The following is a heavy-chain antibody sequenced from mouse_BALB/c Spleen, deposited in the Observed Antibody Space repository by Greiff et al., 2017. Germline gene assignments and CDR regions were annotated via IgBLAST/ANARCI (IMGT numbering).Heavy chain of an antibody. J-gene: IGHJ2*01. CDR3: VGEGTVVDYFDY. CDR2: IRSKSNNYAT. D-gene: IGHD1-1*01. Sequence: EVQRVESGGGLVQPKGSLKLSCAASGFTFNTYAMNWVRQAPGKGLEWVARIRSKSNNYATYYADSVKDRFTISRDDSQSMLYLQMNNLKTEDTAMYYCVGEGTVVDYFDYWGQGTTLTVSS. CDR1: GFTFNTYA. V-gene: IGHV10-1*02.